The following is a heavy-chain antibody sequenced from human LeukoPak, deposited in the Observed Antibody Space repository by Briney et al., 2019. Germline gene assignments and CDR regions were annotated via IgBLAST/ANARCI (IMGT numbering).Heavy chain of an antibody. CDR1: GFTFSSYW. CDR2: IKQDGSEK. CDR3: ARDTQQWLVPLGYYWYFDL. Sequence: GGSLRLSCAASGFTFSSYWMSWVRQAPGKGLEWVANIKQDGSEKYYVDSVKGRFTISRDNAKNSLYLQMNSLRAEDTAVYYCARDTQQWLVPLGYYWYFDLWGRGTLVTVSS. D-gene: IGHD6-19*01. J-gene: IGHJ2*01. V-gene: IGHV3-7*01.